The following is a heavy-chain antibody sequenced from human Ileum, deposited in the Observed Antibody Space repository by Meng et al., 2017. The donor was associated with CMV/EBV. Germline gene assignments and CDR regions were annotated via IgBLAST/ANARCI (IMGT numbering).Heavy chain of an antibody. CDR3: ARVGGGCSSTSCSPIDY. V-gene: IGHV4-34*01. CDR1: GGSFSGYY. CDR2: INHSGST. J-gene: IGHJ4*02. Sequence: GSLRLSCAVYGGSFSGYYWSWIRQPPGKGLEWIGEINHSGSTNYNPSLKSRVTISVDTSKNQFSLELSSVTAADTAVYYCARVGGGCSSTSCSPIDYWGQGTLVTVSS. D-gene: IGHD2-2*01.